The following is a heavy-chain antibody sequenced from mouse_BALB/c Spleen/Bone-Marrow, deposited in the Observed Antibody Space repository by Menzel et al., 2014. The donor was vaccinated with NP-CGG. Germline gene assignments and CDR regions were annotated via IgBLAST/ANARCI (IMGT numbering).Heavy chain of an antibody. CDR2: IDTDSSTK. V-gene: IGHV4-1*02. Sequence: EVKLKESGGGLVQPGGSLKLSCAASGFDFSRYWMTWVRQAQGKGLEWIGEIDTDSSTKNYTPYLKDKFIISRYNAKNSLDLQMCKARAWDTSFYYCSRPGYYCYLDFWGAGTSVTVSS. D-gene: IGHD1-1*01. J-gene: IGHJ1*01. CDR3: SRPGYYCYLDF. CDR1: GFDFSRYW.